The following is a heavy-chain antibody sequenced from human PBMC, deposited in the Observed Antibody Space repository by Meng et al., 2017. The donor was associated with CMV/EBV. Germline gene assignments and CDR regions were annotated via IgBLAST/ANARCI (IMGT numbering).Heavy chain of an antibody. CDR1: GFTFSSYS. V-gene: IGHV3-21*01. J-gene: IGHJ6*02. D-gene: IGHD6-6*01. CDR3: ARESVAAPPAGYGMDV. CDR2: ISSSSSYI. Sequence: ESLKISCAASGFTFSSYSMNWVRQAPGKGLEWVSSISSSSSYIYYADSVKGRFTISRDNAKNSLYLQMNSLRAEDTAVYYCARESVAAPPAGYGMDVWGQGTTVTVSS.